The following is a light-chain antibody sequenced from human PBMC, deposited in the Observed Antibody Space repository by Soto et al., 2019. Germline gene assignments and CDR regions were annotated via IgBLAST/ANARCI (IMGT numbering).Light chain of an antibody. V-gene: IGKV4-1*01. Sequence: DVVMTQSPDSLAVSLGERATINCKSSQSVLYSSNNKNYLAWYQQKPGQPPKLLIYWASTRESGVPDRFSGSGSGTDFTLTISSLQAEDVATFYCQQYDSFPWTFRQGTKVDIK. CDR3: QQYDSFPWT. J-gene: IGKJ1*01. CDR1: QSVLYSSNNKNY. CDR2: WAS.